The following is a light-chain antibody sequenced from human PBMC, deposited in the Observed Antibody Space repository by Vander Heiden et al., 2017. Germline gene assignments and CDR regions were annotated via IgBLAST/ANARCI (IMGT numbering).Light chain of an antibody. J-gene: IGKJ1*01. V-gene: IGKV3-11*01. Sequence: EIVLTQSPATLSLSPGERATLSCRASQSVSSHLAWYQQKPGQAPRLLIYDASNRATGIPARFSGSGSGTDFTLTISSLEPEGFAVYYCQQRSNWPPTFGQGTKVEIK. CDR3: QQRSNWPPT. CDR1: QSVSSH. CDR2: DAS.